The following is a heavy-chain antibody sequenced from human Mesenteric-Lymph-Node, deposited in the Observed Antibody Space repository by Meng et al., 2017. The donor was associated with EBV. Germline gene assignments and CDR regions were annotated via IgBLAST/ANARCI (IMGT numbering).Heavy chain of an antibody. CDR1: GDSVSSNSAA. Sequence: QSGPRLVQPSQPLSLTGDIAGDSVSSNSAAWNWIRQSPLRGLEWLGRTYYMSKWYNDYAVSVKSRISINPDTYKNQFSLQLNSVTPEDTAVYYCARATSGFDSWGQGTLVTVSS. CDR3: ARATSGFDS. J-gene: IGHJ4*02. CDR2: TYYMSKWYN. V-gene: IGHV6-1*01. D-gene: IGHD2-2*01.